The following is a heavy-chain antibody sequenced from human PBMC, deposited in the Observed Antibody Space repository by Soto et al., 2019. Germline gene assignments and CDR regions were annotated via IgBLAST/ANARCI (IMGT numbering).Heavy chain of an antibody. CDR2: IDPSDSYT. J-gene: IGHJ6*02. Sequence: GESLKISCKGSGYSFTSFWISWVRQMPGEGLEWMGRIDPSDSYTNYSPSFQGHVTISADKSISTAYLQWSSLKASDTAMYYCARHTSSYYYYGMDVWGQGTTVTVSS. CDR1: GYSFTSFW. V-gene: IGHV5-10-1*01. CDR3: ARHTSSYYYYGMDV.